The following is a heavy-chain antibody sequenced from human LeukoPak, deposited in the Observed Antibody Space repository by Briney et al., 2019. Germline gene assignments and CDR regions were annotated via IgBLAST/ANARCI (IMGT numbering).Heavy chain of an antibody. CDR2: INHSGST. D-gene: IGHD5-24*01. V-gene: IGHV4-34*01. CDR1: GGSFSGYY. J-gene: IGHJ4*02. CDR3: ARGRRDGYTGYFDY. Sequence: SETLSLTCAVYGGSFSGYYWSWIRQPPGKGLEWIGEINHSGSTNYNPSLKSRVTISVDTSKNQFSLKLSSVTAADTAVYYCARGRRDGYTGYFDYWGQGTLVTVSS.